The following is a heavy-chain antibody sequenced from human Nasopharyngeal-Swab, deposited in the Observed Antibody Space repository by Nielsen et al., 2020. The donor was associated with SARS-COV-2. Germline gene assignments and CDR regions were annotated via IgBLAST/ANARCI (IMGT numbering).Heavy chain of an antibody. Sequence: GGSLRLSCAASGFTFSTYSMNWVRQAPGKGLEWVSSISSSSSYIYYADSVKGRFTISRDNAKNSLYLQMNSLRVEDTAVFYCTRDLGRWQLFDPWGQGTLVTVSS. J-gene: IGHJ5*02. CDR3: TRDLGRWQLFDP. CDR1: GFTFSTYS. CDR2: ISSSSSYI. D-gene: IGHD7-27*01. V-gene: IGHV3-21*01.